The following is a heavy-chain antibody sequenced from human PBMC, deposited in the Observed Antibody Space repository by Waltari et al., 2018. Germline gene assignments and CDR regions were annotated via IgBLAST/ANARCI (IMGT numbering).Heavy chain of an antibody. V-gene: IGHV4-34*01. J-gene: IGHJ4*02. CDR2: INHSGSA. Sequence: QVQLQQWGVGLLKPSETLSLTCAVYGGSFSGYYWSWIRQPPGKGLEWIGEINHSGSANYSPSLKSRVTISVDTSKNQFSLKLSSVTAADTAVYYCARALGFSSSSGRIDSWGQGTLVTVSS. CDR1: GGSFSGYY. CDR3: ARALGFSSSSGRIDS. D-gene: IGHD6-6*01.